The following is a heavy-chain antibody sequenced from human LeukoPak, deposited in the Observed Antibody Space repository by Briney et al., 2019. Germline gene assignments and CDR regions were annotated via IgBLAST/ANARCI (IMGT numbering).Heavy chain of an antibody. D-gene: IGHD3-10*01. CDR1: GGSISSSNW. Sequence: SGTLSLTCAVSGGSISSSNWWSWVRQPPGKGLEWIGEIYHSGSTNYNPSLKSRVTISVDKSKNQFSLKLSSVTAADTAVYYCARDKGFGHYYGSGSYDYWGQGTLVTVSS. CDR2: IYHSGST. CDR3: ARDKGFGHYYGSGSYDY. V-gene: IGHV4-4*02. J-gene: IGHJ4*02.